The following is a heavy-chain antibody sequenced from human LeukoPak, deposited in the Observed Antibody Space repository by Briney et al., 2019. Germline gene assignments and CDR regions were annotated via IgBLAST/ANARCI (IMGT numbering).Heavy chain of an antibody. D-gene: IGHD3-9*01. J-gene: IGHJ4*02. Sequence: PGGSPRLSCAASGFTFSSYSMNWVRQAPGKGLEWVSYISSSSSTIYYADSVKGRFTISRDNAKNSLYLQMNSLRAEDTAVYYCARDKYYDILTGYYMEVAYWGQGTLVTVSS. V-gene: IGHV3-48*01. CDR3: ARDKYYDILTGYYMEVAY. CDR1: GFTFSSYS. CDR2: ISSSSSTI.